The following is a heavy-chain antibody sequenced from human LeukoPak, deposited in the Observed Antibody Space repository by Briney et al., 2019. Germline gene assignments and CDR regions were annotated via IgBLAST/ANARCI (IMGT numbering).Heavy chain of an antibody. V-gene: IGHV4-31*03. CDR1: GGSISSGGYY. CDR2: IYYSGST. D-gene: IGHD3-10*01. CDR3: ARVLWFGDTRDNWFDP. J-gene: IGHJ5*02. Sequence: SETLFLTCTVSGGSISSGGYYWSWIRQHPGKGLEWIGYIYYSGSTYYNPSLKSRVTISVDTSKNQFSLKLSSVTAADTAVYYCARVLWFGDTRDNWFDPWGQGTLVTVSS.